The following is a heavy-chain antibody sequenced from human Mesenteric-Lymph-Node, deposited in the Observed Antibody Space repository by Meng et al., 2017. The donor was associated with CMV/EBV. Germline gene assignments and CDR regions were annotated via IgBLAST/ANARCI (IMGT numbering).Heavy chain of an antibody. CDR2: IKYDGSKT. D-gene: IGHD1-26*01. CDR3: ARDKWERYFDY. J-gene: IGHJ4*02. CDR1: GFTFSTYS. Sequence: GGSLRLSCAASGFTFSTYSMHWVRQVPGKGLVWVSHIKYDGSKTNYADSVKGRSTISRDNAKNTLYLQMNSLRAEDTAVYYCARDKWERYFDYWGQGALVTVSS. V-gene: IGHV3-74*01.